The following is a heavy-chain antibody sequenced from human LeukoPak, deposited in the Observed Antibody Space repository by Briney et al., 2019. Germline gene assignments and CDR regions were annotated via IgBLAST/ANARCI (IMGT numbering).Heavy chain of an antibody. CDR3: AKSDCGSDGCKLLNY. J-gene: IGHJ4*02. V-gene: IGHV3-23*01. D-gene: IGHD3-10*01. CDR2: INGSGDAT. Sequence: GGSLRLSCAVSGFLFSHYTMTWVRQGPGKGLEWVSSINGSGDATLYADSVMGRFTISRDNAKNTVSLQMKNLRAEDTAVYYCAKSDCGSDGCKLLNYWGQGTLVIAS. CDR1: GFLFSHYT.